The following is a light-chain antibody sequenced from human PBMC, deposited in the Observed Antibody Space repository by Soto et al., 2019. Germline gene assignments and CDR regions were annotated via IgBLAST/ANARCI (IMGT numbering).Light chain of an antibody. CDR1: QSVSSN. Sequence: EIVMPQSPATLSVSPGERATLSCRASQSVSSNLAWYQQKPGQAPRLLIYGASTRATGIPTRFSGSGSGTEFTLTISSLQPEDFAGYYCQQYNSWPPYTFGQGTKLEIK. V-gene: IGKV3-15*01. CDR3: QQYNSWPPYT. CDR2: GAS. J-gene: IGKJ2*01.